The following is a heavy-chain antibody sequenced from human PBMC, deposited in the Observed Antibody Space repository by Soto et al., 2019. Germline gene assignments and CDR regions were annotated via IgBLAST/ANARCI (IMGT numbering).Heavy chain of an antibody. CDR3: VRIRRGDGYTFGY. D-gene: IGHD5-12*01. CDR1: GFTLSNYW. CDR2: INTDGSTT. V-gene: IGHV3-74*01. J-gene: IGHJ4*02. Sequence: EVQLVESGGVSVQPGGSLRLSCTASGFTLSNYWMHWVRQAPGKGLVWVSRINTDGSTTTYADSVKGRFTISRDNAKNTLYLQMNSLGDEDTDVYYCVRIRRGDGYTFGYWGQGTLVTVSS.